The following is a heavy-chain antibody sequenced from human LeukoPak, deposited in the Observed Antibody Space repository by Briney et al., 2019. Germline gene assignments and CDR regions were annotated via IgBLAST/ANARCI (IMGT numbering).Heavy chain of an antibody. CDR3: AKALGYCSGGSCPDWFGP. CDR2: ISGSGGST. CDR1: GFTFSNNA. Sequence: GGSLRLSCAASGFTFSNNAMSWVRQAPGKGLEWVSAISGSGGSTYYADSVKGRFTISRDNSKNTLYLQMNSLRAEDTAVYYCAKALGYCSGGSCPDWFGPWGQGTLVTVSS. D-gene: IGHD2-15*01. V-gene: IGHV3-23*01. J-gene: IGHJ5*02.